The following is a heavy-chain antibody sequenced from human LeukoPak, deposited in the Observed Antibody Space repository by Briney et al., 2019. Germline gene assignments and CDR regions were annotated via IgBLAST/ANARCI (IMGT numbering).Heavy chain of an antibody. V-gene: IGHV3-30-3*01. Sequence: GGSLRLSCAASGFTFSYYTMHWVRQAPGKGLEWVAVISYDGSNKYYADSVKGRFTISRDNSKNTLYLQMSSLRAEDTAVYYCARVLNYYDSSGYYFSYWGQGTLVTVSS. J-gene: IGHJ4*02. CDR3: ARVLNYYDSSGYYFSY. D-gene: IGHD3-22*01. CDR1: GFTFSYYT. CDR2: ISYDGSNK.